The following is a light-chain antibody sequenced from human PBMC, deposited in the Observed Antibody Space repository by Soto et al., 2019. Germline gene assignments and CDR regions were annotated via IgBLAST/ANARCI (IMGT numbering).Light chain of an antibody. CDR1: INDVGGYNY. Sequence: QSALTQPPSASGSPGRSVTISCTGTINDVGGYNYVSWYQQLPGKAPKLMIYEVSKRPSGVPDRFSGSKSGNTASLTVSGLQAEDEADYYCSSYAGSNNLGVFGGGTKLTVL. CDR2: EVS. CDR3: SSYAGSNNLGV. V-gene: IGLV2-8*01. J-gene: IGLJ3*02.